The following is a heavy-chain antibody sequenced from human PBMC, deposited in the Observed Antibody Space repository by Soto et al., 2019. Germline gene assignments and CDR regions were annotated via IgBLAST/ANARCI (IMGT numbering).Heavy chain of an antibody. J-gene: IGHJ4*02. V-gene: IGHV3-43*02. CDR1: GFTFDDYA. CDR3: AKGPYYYDSSGYFDY. D-gene: IGHD3-22*01. CDR2: ISGDGGST. Sequence: GGSLRLSCAASGFTFDDYAMHWVRQAPGKGLEWVSLISGDGGSTYYADSVKGRFTISRDNSKNSLYLQMNSLRTEDTALYYCAKGPYYYDSSGYFDYWGQGTLVTVSS.